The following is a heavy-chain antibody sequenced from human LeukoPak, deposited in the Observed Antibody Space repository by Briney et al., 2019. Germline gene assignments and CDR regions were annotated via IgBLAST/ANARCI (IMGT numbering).Heavy chain of an antibody. J-gene: IGHJ4*02. CDR3: ARDPSGWYDY. CDR2: IYTSGST. D-gene: IGHD6-19*01. Sequence: SETLSLTCTVSGGSISSGSYYWSWIRQPAGTGLEWIGRIYTSGSTYYNPSLKSRVTISVDTSKNQFSLKLSSVTAADTAVYYCARDPSGWYDYWGQGTLVTVSS. CDR1: GGSISSGSYY. V-gene: IGHV4-61*02.